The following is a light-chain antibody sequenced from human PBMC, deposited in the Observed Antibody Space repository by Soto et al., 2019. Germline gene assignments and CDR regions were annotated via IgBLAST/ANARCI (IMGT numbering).Light chain of an antibody. CDR3: CSYAGSSSYV. CDR2: DVS. Sequence: LTQPHSVSESPGQSVTISCTGTSSDVGGYNYVSWYQQHPGKAPKVMIYDVSKRPSGVPDRLSGSKSGNTASLTISGLQAEDEADYYCCSYAGSSSYVFGAGTKLTVL. J-gene: IGLJ1*01. CDR1: SSDVGGYNY. V-gene: IGLV2-11*01.